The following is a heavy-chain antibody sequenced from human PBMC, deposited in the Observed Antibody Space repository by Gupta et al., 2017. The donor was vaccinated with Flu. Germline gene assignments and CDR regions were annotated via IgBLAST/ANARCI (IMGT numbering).Heavy chain of an antibody. CDR2: IIPIFGAA. V-gene: IGHV1-69*01. J-gene: IGHJ4*02. Sequence: QVQLVQSGAEVKKTGSSVKVSCKASGYTFNNYGISWVRQAPGQGLEWMGGIIPIFGAANYAQRFQGRVTITADESSSTSFMEVSSLRSEDTAVYYCARGAVQLWLDYWGQGTLVTVSS. CDR3: ARGAVQLWLDY. CDR1: GYTFNNYG. D-gene: IGHD5-18*01.